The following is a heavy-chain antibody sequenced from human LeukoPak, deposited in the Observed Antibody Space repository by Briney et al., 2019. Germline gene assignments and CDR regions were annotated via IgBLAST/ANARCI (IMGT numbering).Heavy chain of an antibody. CDR3: ARSTGNLLLWFGESPPYYFDY. D-gene: IGHD3-10*01. CDR2: IIPIFGTA. Sequence: EASVKVSCKASGGTFSSYAISWVRQAPGQGLEWMGGIIPIFGTANYAQKFQGRVTITADESTSTAYMELSSLRSEDTAVYYCARSTGNLLLWFGESPPYYFDYWGQGTLVTVSS. J-gene: IGHJ4*02. CDR1: GGTFSSYA. V-gene: IGHV1-69*13.